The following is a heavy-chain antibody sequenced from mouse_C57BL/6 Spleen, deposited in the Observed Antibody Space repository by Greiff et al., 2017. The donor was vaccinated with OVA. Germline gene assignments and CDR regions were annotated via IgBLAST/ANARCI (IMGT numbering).Heavy chain of an antibody. CDR1: GFTFSDYY. CDR2: INYDGSST. CDR3: ARLDGGYFDY. J-gene: IGHJ2*01. V-gene: IGHV5-16*01. Sequence: EVKVEESEGGLVQPGSSMKLSCTASGFTFSDYYMAWVRQVPEKGLEWVANINYDGSSTYYLDSLKSRFIISRDNAKNILYLQMSSLKSEDTATYYCARLDGGYFDYWGQGTTLTVSS.